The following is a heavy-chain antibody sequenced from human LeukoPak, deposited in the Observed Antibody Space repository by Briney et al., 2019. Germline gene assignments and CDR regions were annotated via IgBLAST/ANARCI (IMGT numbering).Heavy chain of an antibody. CDR3: ARQGSLWWPEYYFDY. J-gene: IGHJ4*02. CDR2: IYYSGST. CDR1: GGSISSYY. Sequence: SETLSLTCTVSGGSISSYYWSWLRQPPGKGLEWIGYIYYSGSTNYNPSLKSRVTISVDTSKNQFSLKLSSVTAADTAVYYCARQGSLWWPEYYFDYWGQGTLVTVSS. V-gene: IGHV4-59*08. D-gene: IGHD2-21*01.